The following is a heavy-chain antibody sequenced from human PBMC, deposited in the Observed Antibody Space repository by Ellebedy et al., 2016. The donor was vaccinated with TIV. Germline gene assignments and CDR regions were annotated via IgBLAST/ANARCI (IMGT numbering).Heavy chain of an antibody. Sequence: SETLSLTXTVSGGSISSSSYYWGWIRQPPGKGLEWIGSIYYSGSTYYNPSLKSRVTISVDTSKNQFSLKLSSVTAADTAVYYCARWVDWNDTQPVFANFDLWGRGTLVTVSS. CDR3: ARWVDWNDTQPVFANFDL. CDR2: IYYSGST. D-gene: IGHD1-1*01. J-gene: IGHJ2*01. V-gene: IGHV4-39*07. CDR1: GGSISSSSYY.